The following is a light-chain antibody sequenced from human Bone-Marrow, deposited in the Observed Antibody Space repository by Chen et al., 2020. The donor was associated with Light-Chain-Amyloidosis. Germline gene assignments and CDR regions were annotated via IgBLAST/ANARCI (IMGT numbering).Light chain of an antibody. CDR2: SNN. CDR3: AAWDDSLNGVV. J-gene: IGLJ3*02. CDR1: SSNIGSNA. Sequence: QSVLTQPPSASGTPGQRVTISCSGSSSNIGSNAVNWYQQLPGTAPKLLIYSNNQRPSGGPDRFSGSKCGTSASLPISGLQSEDEADYYCAAWDDSLNGVVFGGGTKLTVL. V-gene: IGLV1-44*01.